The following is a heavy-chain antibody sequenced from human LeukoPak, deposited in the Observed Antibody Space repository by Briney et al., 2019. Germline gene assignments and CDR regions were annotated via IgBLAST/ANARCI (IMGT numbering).Heavy chain of an antibody. CDR3: ARDRIAAAGLYFDY. V-gene: IGHV4-30-2*01. Sequence: SQTLSLTCTVSGGSISSGGYYWSWIRQPPGKGLEWIGYIYHSGSTYYNPSLKSRVTISVDRSKNQFSLKLSSVTAADTAVYYCARDRIAAAGLYFDYWGQGTLVTVSS. CDR1: GGSISSGGYY. CDR2: IYHSGST. J-gene: IGHJ4*02. D-gene: IGHD6-13*01.